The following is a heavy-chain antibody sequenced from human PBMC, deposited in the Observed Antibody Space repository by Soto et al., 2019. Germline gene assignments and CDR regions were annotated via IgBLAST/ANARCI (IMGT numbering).Heavy chain of an antibody. V-gene: IGHV2-70*01. J-gene: IGHJ3*02. CDR2: IDWDDDK. D-gene: IGHD3-22*01. Sequence: ESGPTLVNPTQTLTLTCTFSGFSLSTSGMCVSWIRQPPGKALEWLALIDWDDDKYYSTSLKTRLTISKDTSKNQVVLTMTNMDPVDTATYYCARSLNYYDSSGYYSWGAFDIWGQGTMVTVSS. CDR3: ARSLNYYDSSGYYSWGAFDI. CDR1: GFSLSTSGMC.